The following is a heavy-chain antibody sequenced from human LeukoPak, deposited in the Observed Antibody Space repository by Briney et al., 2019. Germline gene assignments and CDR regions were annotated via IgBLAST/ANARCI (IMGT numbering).Heavy chain of an antibody. V-gene: IGHV3-21*01. CDR2: ISTSSSYI. CDR3: ARDLVWFGEPKGYYNYMDV. D-gene: IGHD3-10*01. CDR1: GFIFSSYT. J-gene: IGHJ6*03. Sequence: GGSLRLSCVASGFIFSSYTLNWVRQAPGKGLEWVSSISTSSSYIYYADSVKGRFTISRDNAKNSLYLQMNTLRAEDTAVYYCARDLVWFGEPKGYYNYMDVWGKGTTVTVSS.